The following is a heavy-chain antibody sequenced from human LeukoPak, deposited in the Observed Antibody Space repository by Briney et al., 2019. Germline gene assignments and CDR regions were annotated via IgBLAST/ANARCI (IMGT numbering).Heavy chain of an antibody. V-gene: IGHV3-23*01. CDR2: ISGSGGSP. Sequence: QSGGSLRLSCAASGFTFSGYAMSWVGQAPGKGLEWVSAISGSGGSPYYADSVKGRFTISRDNSKTTLYLQMNSLRAEDTAVYYCARESEMVVYDYWGQGTLVTVSS. D-gene: IGHD2-15*01. J-gene: IGHJ4*02. CDR1: GFTFSGYA. CDR3: ARESEMVVYDY.